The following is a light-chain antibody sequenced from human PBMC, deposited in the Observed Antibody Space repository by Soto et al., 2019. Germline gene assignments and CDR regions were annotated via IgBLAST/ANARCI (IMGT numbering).Light chain of an antibody. Sequence: EIVLTQSPGTLSLSPGERATLSCRASQSVSSSYLAWYQQKPGQAPRLLIYGASSRATGIPDRFSGSGYGTDFTLTISRLEPEDFAVYYCQQYGSSPPYTFGKGTKLEIK. CDR3: QQYGSSPPYT. V-gene: IGKV3-20*01. CDR1: QSVSSSY. CDR2: GAS. J-gene: IGKJ2*01.